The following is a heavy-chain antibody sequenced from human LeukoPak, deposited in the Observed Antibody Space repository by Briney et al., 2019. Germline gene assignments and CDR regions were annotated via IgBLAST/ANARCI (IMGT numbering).Heavy chain of an antibody. D-gene: IGHD3-10*01. V-gene: IGHV4-59*08. CDR3: ARRGYDGSGTYFYSWFDP. Sequence: SETLSLTCTVSGDSINNYYWSWIRQPPGKGLEWIGYIYYSGSTTYNPSLKSRVTISVDTSKNQFSLKLNSVTAADTAVYYCARRGYDGSGTYFYSWFDPWGQGTLVTVSS. J-gene: IGHJ5*02. CDR1: GDSINNYY. CDR2: IYYSGST.